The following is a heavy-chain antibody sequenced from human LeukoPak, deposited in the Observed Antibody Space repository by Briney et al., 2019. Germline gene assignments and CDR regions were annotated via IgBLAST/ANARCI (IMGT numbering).Heavy chain of an antibody. Sequence: SETLSLTCTVSGGSISSSSYYWGWIRQPPGKGLEWIGSIYYSGSTYYNPSLKSRVTISVDTSKNQFSLKLSSVTAAGTAVYYCASNHIVGAPDAFDIWGQGTMVTVSS. D-gene: IGHD1-26*01. J-gene: IGHJ3*02. CDR1: GGSISSSSYY. V-gene: IGHV4-39*01. CDR3: ASNHIVGAPDAFDI. CDR2: IYYSGST.